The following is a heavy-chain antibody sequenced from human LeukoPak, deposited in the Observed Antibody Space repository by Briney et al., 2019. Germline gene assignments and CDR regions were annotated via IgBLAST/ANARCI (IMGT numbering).Heavy chain of an antibody. D-gene: IGHD3-3*01. Sequence: WVRQAPGKGLEWVGSIYHRGSTYYNPSLTSRVTISLDRSKKKFSLKLTSVTAADTAVYFCARGAEYYAIWRGYAGYSDYWGQGISVTVSS. J-gene: IGHJ4*02. CDR2: IYHRGST. CDR3: ARGAEYYAIWRGYAGYSDY. V-gene: IGHV4-38-2*02.